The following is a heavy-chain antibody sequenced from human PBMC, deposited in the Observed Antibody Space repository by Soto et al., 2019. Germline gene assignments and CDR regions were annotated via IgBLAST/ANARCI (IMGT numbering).Heavy chain of an antibody. CDR2: IIPIFGTA. Sequence: SVKVSCKASGGTFSSYAISWVRQAPGQGLEWMGGIIPIFGTANYAQKFQGRVTITADESTSTAYMELSSLRSEDTSVYYCARVPDYDFWSSYFVYYYGMDVWGQGTTVTVSS. D-gene: IGHD3-3*01. J-gene: IGHJ6*02. CDR3: ARVPDYDFWSSYFVYYYGMDV. CDR1: GGTFSSYA. V-gene: IGHV1-69*13.